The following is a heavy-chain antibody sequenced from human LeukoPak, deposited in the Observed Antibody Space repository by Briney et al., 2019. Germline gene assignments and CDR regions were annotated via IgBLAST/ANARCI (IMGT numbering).Heavy chain of an antibody. Sequence: ASVKVSCKASGYTFTGYYMHWVRQGPGQGLEWMGWINPNSGGTNYAQKFQGRVTMTRDTSISTAYMELSRLRSDDTAVYYCARATSTAATDGRDSYWGQGTLVTVSS. CDR1: GYTFTGYY. V-gene: IGHV1-2*02. CDR3: ARATSTAATDGRDSY. CDR2: INPNSGGT. J-gene: IGHJ4*02. D-gene: IGHD2-15*01.